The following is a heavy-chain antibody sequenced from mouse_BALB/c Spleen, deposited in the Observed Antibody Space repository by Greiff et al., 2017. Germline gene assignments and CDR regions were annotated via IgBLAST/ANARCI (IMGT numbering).Heavy chain of an antibody. Sequence: EVQLQQSGAELVKPGASVKLSCTASGFNIKDTYMHWVKQRPEQGLEWIGRIDPANGNTKYDPKFQGKATITADTSSNTAYLQLSSLTSEDTAVYYCARLAGTWYFDVWGAGTTVTVSS. CDR2: IDPANGNT. J-gene: IGHJ1*01. V-gene: IGHV14-3*02. CDR1: GFNIKDTY. CDR3: ARLAGTWYFDV. D-gene: IGHD4-1*01.